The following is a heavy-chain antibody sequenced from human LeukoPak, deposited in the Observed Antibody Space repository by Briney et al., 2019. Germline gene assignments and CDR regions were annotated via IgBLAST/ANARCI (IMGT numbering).Heavy chain of an antibody. V-gene: IGHV3-11*01. J-gene: IGHJ4*02. CDR1: GFTFSDYY. CDR3: ARLDAGYSSGCRY. D-gene: IGHD6-19*01. CDR2: ISSSGSTI. Sequence: PGGSLRLSCAASGFTFSDYYMSWIRQVPGKGLEWVSYISSSGSTIYYADSVKGRFTISRDNVKNSLYLQMNSLRAEDTAVYYCARLDAGYSSGCRYWGQGALVTVSS.